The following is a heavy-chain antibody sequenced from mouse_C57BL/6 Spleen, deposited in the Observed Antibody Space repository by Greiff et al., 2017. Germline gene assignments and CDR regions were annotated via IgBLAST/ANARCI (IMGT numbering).Heavy chain of an antibody. V-gene: IGHV1-64*01. D-gene: IGHD1-1*01. CDR1: GYTFTSYW. CDR3: ARGDFITTVVAFDY. CDR2: IHPNSGST. Sequence: QVQLQQPGAELVKPGASVKLSCKASGYTFTSYWMHWVKQRPGQGLEWIGMIHPNSGSTNYNEKFKSKATLTVDKSSSTAYMQLSSLTSEDSAVYYCARGDFITTVVAFDYWGQGTTLTVSS. J-gene: IGHJ2*01.